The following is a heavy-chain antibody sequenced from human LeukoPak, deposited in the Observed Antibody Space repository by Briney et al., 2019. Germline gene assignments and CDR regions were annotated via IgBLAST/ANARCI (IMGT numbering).Heavy chain of an antibody. CDR3: ARSPRGTGIDY. CDR1: GGSFSGYY. J-gene: IGHJ4*02. D-gene: IGHD3-10*01. CDR2: INHSGST. V-gene: IGHV4-34*01. Sequence: KPSETLSLTCAVYGGSFSGYYWSWIRQPPGKGLEWIGEINHSGSTNHNPSLKSRVTISVDTSKNQFSLKLSSVTAADTAVYYCARSPRGTGIDYWGQGTLVTVSS.